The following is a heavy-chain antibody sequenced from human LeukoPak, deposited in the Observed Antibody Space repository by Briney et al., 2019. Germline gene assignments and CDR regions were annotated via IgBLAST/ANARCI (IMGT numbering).Heavy chain of an antibody. Sequence: GGSLRLSCVGSGFTFSGSAMGWVRQAPGKGLEWVSVISGDGSHTHYVDSVKGRFTISRDNSKNTLYLQMISLRGDDTATYYCARENYDLYFDYWGHGTLVTVSS. J-gene: IGHJ4*01. CDR1: GFTFSGSA. D-gene: IGHD1-7*01. CDR2: ISGDGSHT. V-gene: IGHV3-23*01. CDR3: ARENYDLYFDY.